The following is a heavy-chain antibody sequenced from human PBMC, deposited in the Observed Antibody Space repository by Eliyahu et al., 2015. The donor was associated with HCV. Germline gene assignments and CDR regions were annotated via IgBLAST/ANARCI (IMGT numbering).Heavy chain of an antibody. V-gene: IGHV1-46*01. CDR2: IKPSDDST. D-gene: IGHD2-15*01. CDR3: VREVPNTLYFDY. CDR1: GYPITNYF. Sequence: QVQLVQSGAEVKKPGASVRVSCKTSGYPITNYFFHCVXQAPGQGLEWMGLIKPSDDSTYYTQKFQGRLTMTRDTSTSTVYMELSSLRSEDTAVYYCVREVPNTLYFDYWGQGTLVTVSS. J-gene: IGHJ4*02.